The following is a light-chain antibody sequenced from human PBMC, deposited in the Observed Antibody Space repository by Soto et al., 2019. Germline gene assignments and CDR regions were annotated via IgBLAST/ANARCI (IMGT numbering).Light chain of an antibody. Sequence: DIPMTQSPSTLSASVGDRVTITCRASQSISSWLACYQQKPGKAPKLLSYDASSLESGVPSRFSGSGSVTEFTLTIRSLQPDDFETYYCQQYNRYLYTFGQGTKLEIK. V-gene: IGKV1-5*01. J-gene: IGKJ2*01. CDR2: DAS. CDR1: QSISSW. CDR3: QQYNRYLYT.